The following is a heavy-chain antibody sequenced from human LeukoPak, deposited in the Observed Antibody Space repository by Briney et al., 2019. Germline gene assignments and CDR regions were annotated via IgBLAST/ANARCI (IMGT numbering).Heavy chain of an antibody. CDR2: INAGNGNT. V-gene: IGHV1-3*01. Sequence: ASVKVSCKASGYTFTSYAMHWVRQAPGQRLEWMGWINAGNGNTKYSQKFQGRVTITRDTSASTAYMELSSLRSEDTAVYYCARDRSYGGNSRYYFDYWGQGTLVTVSS. CDR3: ARDRSYGGNSRYYFDY. D-gene: IGHD4-23*01. CDR1: GYTFTSYA. J-gene: IGHJ4*02.